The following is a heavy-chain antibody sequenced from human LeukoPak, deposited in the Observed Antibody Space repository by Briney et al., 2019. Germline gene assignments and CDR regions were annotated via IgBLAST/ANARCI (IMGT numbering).Heavy chain of an antibody. CDR2: FDPEDGET. CDR3: ATERHYCSGGSCYRTGHNWFDP. D-gene: IGHD2-15*01. CDR1: GYTLTELS. V-gene: IGHV1-24*01. Sequence: ASVKVSCKVSGYTLTELSMHWVRQAPGRGLEWMGGFDPEDGETIYAQKFQGRVTMTEDTSTDTAYMELSSLGSEDTAVYYCATERHYCSGGSCYRTGHNWFDPWGQGTLVTVSS. J-gene: IGHJ5*02.